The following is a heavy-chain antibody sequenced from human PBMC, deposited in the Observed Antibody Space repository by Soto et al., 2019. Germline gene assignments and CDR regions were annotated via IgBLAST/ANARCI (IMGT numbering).Heavy chain of an antibody. V-gene: IGHV4-59*02. CDR3: ATSNDPCPVCYS. J-gene: IGHJ5*02. Sequence: SETLSLTCIVSGVSVSSGYCTWIRQSPGKELEWIGYISHSGPRRYRASLQSRLTMSIETSKNQFSLNLTSVTAADTAIYYCATSNDPCPVCYSWGQRTLDTVSS. D-gene: IGHD2-8*01. CDR2: ISHSGPR. CDR1: GVSVSSGY.